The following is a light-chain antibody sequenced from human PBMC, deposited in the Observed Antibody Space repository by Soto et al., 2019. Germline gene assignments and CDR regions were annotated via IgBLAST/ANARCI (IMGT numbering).Light chain of an antibody. J-gene: IGLJ3*02. CDR2: EVS. CDR1: SSDVGGYNY. CDR3: SSYKSTNTWV. V-gene: IGLV2-14*01. Sequence: QSALTQPASVSGSPGQSITISCTGTSSDVGGYNYVSWYQQHPGKAPKFLIYEVSNRPSGVSNRFSGSKSGNTASLTISGLQAEDEADYYCSSYKSTNTWVFGGGTKVTVL.